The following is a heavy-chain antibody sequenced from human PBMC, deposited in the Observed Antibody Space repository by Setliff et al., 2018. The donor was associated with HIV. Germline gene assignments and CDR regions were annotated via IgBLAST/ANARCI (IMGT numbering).Heavy chain of an antibody. D-gene: IGHD3-10*01. J-gene: IGHJ5*02. CDR2: IYYSGST. CDR1: GGSISSGNYY. V-gene: IGHV4-31*03. Sequence: SETLSLTCTVSGGSISSGNYYWSWIRQHPGKGLEWIGYIYYSGSTYYNPSLKSRVTMSVDTSKNQFSLKLSSVTAADTAVYYCAREGGRHYGSGRYHSWFDPWGQGTQVTVSS. CDR3: AREGGRHYGSGRYHSWFDP.